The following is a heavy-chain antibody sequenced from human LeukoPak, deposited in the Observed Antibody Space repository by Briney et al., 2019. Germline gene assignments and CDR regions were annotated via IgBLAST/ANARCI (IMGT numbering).Heavy chain of an antibody. Sequence: ASVKVSCKASGGTFSSYAISWVRLAPGQGLEWMGRIIPIFGTANYAQKFQGRVTITTDESTSTAYMELSSLRSEDTAVYYCAGLPRRYDSSGYYSPISPLSYFQHWGQGTLVTVSS. CDR3: AGLPRRYDSSGYYSPISPLSYFQH. J-gene: IGHJ1*01. CDR1: GGTFSSYA. CDR2: IIPIFGTA. V-gene: IGHV1-69*05. D-gene: IGHD3-22*01.